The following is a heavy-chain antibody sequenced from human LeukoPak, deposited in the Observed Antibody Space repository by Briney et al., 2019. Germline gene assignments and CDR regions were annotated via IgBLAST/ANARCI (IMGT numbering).Heavy chain of an antibody. V-gene: IGHV3-23*01. CDR1: GFTFSSYA. J-gene: IGHJ4*02. CDR3: AKEDGYSYGIDY. CDR2: ITRSGGST. D-gene: IGHD5-18*01. Sequence: GGSLRLSCAASGFTFSSYAMSWVRQAPGKGLGWVSTITRSGGSTYYADSVKGRLTVSRDNSKNTLYLQMNSLRAEDTAVYYCAKEDGYSYGIDYWGQGTLVTVSS.